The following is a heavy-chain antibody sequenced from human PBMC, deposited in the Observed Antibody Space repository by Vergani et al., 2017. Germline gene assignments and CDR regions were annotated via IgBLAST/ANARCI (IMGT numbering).Heavy chain of an antibody. V-gene: IGHV5-51*01. CDR3: ARRVTMVRGVISKYDAFDI. CDR1: RYSFTSYW. J-gene: IGHJ3*02. Sequence: EVQLVQSGAEVKKPGESLKISCKGSRYSFTSYWIGWVLQMPGKGLEWMGIIYPGDSDTRYSPSFQGQVTISADKSISTAYLQWSSLKASDTAMYYCARRVTMVRGVISKYDAFDIWGQGTMVTVSS. CDR2: IYPGDSDT. D-gene: IGHD3-10*01.